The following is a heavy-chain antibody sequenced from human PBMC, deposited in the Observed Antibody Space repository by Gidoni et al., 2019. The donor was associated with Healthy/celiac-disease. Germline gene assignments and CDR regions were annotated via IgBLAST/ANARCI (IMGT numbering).Heavy chain of an antibody. D-gene: IGHD2-2*02. CDR2: IIPILGIA. CDR1: GCTFSSYA. Sequence: QVQLVQSVAEVKNPGSSVKVSCKASGCTFSSYAILWVRQAPGQGLEWMGRIIPILGIANYAQKFQGRVTITADKSTSTAYMELSSLRSEDTAVYYCARDHCSSTSCYRGYYYYGMDVWGQGTTVTVSS. J-gene: IGHJ6*02. V-gene: IGHV1-69*04. CDR3: ARDHCSSTSCYRGYYYYGMDV.